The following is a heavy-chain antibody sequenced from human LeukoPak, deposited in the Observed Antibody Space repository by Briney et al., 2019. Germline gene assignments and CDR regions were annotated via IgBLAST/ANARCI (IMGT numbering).Heavy chain of an antibody. D-gene: IGHD1-1*01. V-gene: IGHV1-69*06. CDR3: AARDNGNDLLSYHAMDV. J-gene: IGHJ6*04. CDR2: IMPVLDTG. CDR1: GGSFRRYA. Sequence: SVKVSCKASGGSFRRYAFAWARQAPGQGLEWMGGIMPVLDTGSYAQGFQGRVTITADRSTSTAYMELRSLRPEDTALYYCAARDNGNDLLSYHAMDVWGNGTTVTVSS.